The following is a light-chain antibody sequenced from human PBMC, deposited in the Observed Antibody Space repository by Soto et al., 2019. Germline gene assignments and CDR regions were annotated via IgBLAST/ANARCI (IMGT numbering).Light chain of an antibody. CDR2: QTS. CDR1: QYINTR. CDR3: HQRQRRTRT. V-gene: IGKV3-11*01. J-gene: IGKJ5*01. Sequence: LTKPAGARSSYPGEVVFPYCRASQYINTRLAWYQHRPGQAPRLLIYQTSIRAAGIPARFSASGSGTDFTLTISDVQPEDFALYYCHQRQRRTRTFGQGTRLEIK.